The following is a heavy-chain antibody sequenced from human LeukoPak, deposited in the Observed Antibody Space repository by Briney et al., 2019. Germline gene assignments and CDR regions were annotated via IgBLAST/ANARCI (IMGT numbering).Heavy chain of an antibody. CDR1: GGSISSSSYY. CDR3: ARVTSRLGWFDP. J-gene: IGHJ5*02. V-gene: IGHV4-39*01. D-gene: IGHD1-14*01. Sequence: PSETLSLTCTVSGGSISSSSYYWGWIRQPPGKGLEWIGSIYYSGNTYYNASLKSQVSISIDTSKNQFSLKLTSVTAADTAVYYCARVTSRLGWFDPWGQGTLVTVSS. CDR2: IYYSGNT.